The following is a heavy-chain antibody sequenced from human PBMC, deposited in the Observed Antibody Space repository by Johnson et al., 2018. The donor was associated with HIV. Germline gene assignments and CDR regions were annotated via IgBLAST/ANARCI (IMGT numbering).Heavy chain of an antibody. CDR3: ARDAGQRLDDAFDI. J-gene: IGHJ3*02. Sequence: VQLVESGGGLVQPGGSLRLSCAASGFTVSSNYMSWVRQAPEKGLEWVSVIYSGGSTYYADSVKGRFTISRDNSKNTLYLQMNSLRAEDTAVYYCARDAGQRLDDAFDIWGQGTMVTVSS. CDR2: IYSGGST. V-gene: IGHV3-66*01. D-gene: IGHD6-25*01. CDR1: GFTVSSNY.